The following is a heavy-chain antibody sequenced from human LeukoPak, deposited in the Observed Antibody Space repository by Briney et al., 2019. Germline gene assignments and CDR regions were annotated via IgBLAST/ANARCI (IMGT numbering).Heavy chain of an antibody. V-gene: IGHV4-39*02. Sequence: PSETLSLTCSVSGASVTGASYYWGWIRQPPGKGLEWVGTIFYSETTLYNPSLKSRVTISLDTSKNHFSLRLNSVTAADTAVYYCASPGDDFRSGSYQWGQGTLVTVSS. J-gene: IGHJ4*02. D-gene: IGHD3-10*01. CDR2: IFYSETT. CDR3: ASPGDDFRSGSYQ. CDR1: GASVTGASYY.